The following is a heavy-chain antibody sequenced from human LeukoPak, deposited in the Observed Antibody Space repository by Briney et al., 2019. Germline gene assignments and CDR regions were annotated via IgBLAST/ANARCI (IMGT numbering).Heavy chain of an antibody. CDR1: GGSISSGGYY. V-gene: IGHV4-31*03. D-gene: IGHD3-22*01. CDR2: IYYSGST. Sequence: EPSQTLSLTCTVSGGSISSGGYYWSWIRQHPGKGLEWIGYIYYSGSTYYNPSFKSRVTISVDTSKNQFSLKLSSVTAADTAVYYCARVTDYYDSSGYYACFDYWGQGTLVTVSS. J-gene: IGHJ4*02. CDR3: ARVTDYYDSSGYYACFDY.